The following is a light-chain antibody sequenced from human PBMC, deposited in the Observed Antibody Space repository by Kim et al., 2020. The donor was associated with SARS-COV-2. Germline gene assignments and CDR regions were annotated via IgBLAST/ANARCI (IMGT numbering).Light chain of an antibody. J-gene: IGLJ2*01. V-gene: IGLV6-57*04. CDR3: QSYNRDNVL. CDR1: SGSIDDNY. Sequence: NFMLTQPHSVSESPGKTVTISCTRSSGSIDDNYVQWYQQRPGGVPTTVIYEDDQRPSGVSDRFSGSIDNSSNSASLTISGLRTEYEADYYCQSYNRDNVLFGGGTQLTVL. CDR2: EDD.